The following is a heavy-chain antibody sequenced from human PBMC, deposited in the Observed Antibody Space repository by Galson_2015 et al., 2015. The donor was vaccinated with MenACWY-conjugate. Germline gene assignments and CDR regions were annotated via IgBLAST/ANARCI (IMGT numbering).Heavy chain of an antibody. Sequence: QSGESVIKPGESLSISCKGSGSSFIHYWIGWGRQMPGKGLEWMGIMYPGDTDTRYSPSFQGQVTISANKVISTAYLQWFSLKDWSTAMYYCSRHLGSTPRDYCIDVWGQGTTVTVSS. CDR3: SRHLGSTPRDYCIDV. V-gene: IGHV5-51*01. D-gene: IGHD3-16*01. J-gene: IGHJ6*02. CDR1: GSSFIHYW. CDR2: MYPGDTDT.